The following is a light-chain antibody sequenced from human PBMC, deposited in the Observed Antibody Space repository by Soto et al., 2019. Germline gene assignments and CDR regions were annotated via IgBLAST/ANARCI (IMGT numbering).Light chain of an antibody. V-gene: IGKV3-15*01. Sequence: EIVMTQSPATLSVSPGERVTLSCRASQSVKSNLAWYQQKFGQAPRLLIYGASTRATGVPARFSGSGSGTEFTLTSSSLQSEYFAVYYCQHYNNWPPWTFGQGTKVEI. J-gene: IGKJ1*01. CDR1: QSVKSN. CDR2: GAS. CDR3: QHYNNWPPWT.